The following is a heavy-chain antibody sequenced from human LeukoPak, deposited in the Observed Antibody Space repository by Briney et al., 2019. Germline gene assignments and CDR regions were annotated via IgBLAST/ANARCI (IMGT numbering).Heavy chain of an antibody. CDR3: ARVSGGSGSYGDFDY. J-gene: IGHJ4*02. V-gene: IGHV1-69*05. Sequence: ASVKVSCKASGGTFSSCAISWVRQAPGQGLEWMGRIIPIFGTANYAQKFQGRVTITTDESTSTAYMELSSLRSEDTAVYYCARVSGGSGSYGDFDYWGQGTLVTVSS. CDR1: GGTFSSCA. CDR2: IIPIFGTA. D-gene: IGHD3-10*01.